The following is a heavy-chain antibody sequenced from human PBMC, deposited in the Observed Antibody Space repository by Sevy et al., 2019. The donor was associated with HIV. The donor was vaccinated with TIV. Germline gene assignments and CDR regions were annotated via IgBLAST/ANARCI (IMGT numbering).Heavy chain of an antibody. CDR1: GFTFSSYN. CDR2: ISSGGHTI. CDR3: ARDGGYSDYGMDV. Sequence: GGSLRLSCAASGFTFSSYNMNWVRQAPGKGLECISFISSGGHTIYYADSVKGRFTISRDSAKNSVYLQMNCLRVEDTAVYYCARDGGYSDYGMDVWGQGTTVTVSS. D-gene: IGHD2-15*01. J-gene: IGHJ6*02. V-gene: IGHV3-48*01.